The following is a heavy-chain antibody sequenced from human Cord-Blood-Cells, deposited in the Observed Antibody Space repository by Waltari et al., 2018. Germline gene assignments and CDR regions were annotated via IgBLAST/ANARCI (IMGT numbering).Heavy chain of an antibody. CDR1: GGSISSSNW. CDR2: IYHSGST. J-gene: IGHJ4*02. D-gene: IGHD3-22*01. Sequence: TLSLTCAVSGGSISSSNWWSWVRQPPGKGLEWIGEIYHSGSTNYNPSLKSRVTISVDKSKNQFSLKLSSVTAADTAVYYCAVRDSSGYYYFDYWGQGTLVTVSS. CDR3: AVRDSSGYYYFDY. V-gene: IGHV4-4*02.